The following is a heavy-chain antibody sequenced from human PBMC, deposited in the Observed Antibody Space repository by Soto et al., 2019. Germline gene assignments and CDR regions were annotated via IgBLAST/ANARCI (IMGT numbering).Heavy chain of an antibody. CDR1: GDSVSKYY. CDR2: IYTTRSP. J-gene: IGHJ5*02. Sequence: QVQLQESGPGLVKPSETLSLTCTVSGDSVSKYYWNWIRQPAGKGLEWIGRIYTTRSPNYNPSLKCRVTMSVDTSKNQFSLKLNLSSVTAADTAVYYCARSPAYGDYANLDTWGQGTLVTVSS. V-gene: IGHV4-4*07. CDR3: ARSPAYGDYANLDT. D-gene: IGHD4-17*01.